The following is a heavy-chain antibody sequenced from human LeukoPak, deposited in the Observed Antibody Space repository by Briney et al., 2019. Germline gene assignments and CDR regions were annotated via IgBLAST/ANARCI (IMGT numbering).Heavy chain of an antibody. J-gene: IGHJ2*01. V-gene: IGHV1-69*04. CDR2: IIPILGIA. CDR1: GYIFSSYG. Sequence: SVKVSCKASGYIFSSYGISWVRQAPGQGLEWMGRIIPILGIANYAQKFQGRVTITADKSTSIAYMELSSLRSEDTAVYYCARPFGGNSGFWYFDLWGRGTLVTVSS. CDR3: ARPFGGNSGFWYFDL. D-gene: IGHD4-23*01.